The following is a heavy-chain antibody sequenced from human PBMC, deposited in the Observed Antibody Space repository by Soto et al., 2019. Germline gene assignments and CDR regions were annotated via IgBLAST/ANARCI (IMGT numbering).Heavy chain of an antibody. Sequence: SETLSLTCAVYGGSFSGYYWSWIRQPPGKGLEWIGEINHSGSTNYNPSLKSRVTISVDTSKNQFSLKLSSVTAADTAVYYCARAPSSGEGTPLDYWGQGTLVTVSS. J-gene: IGHJ4*02. V-gene: IGHV4-34*01. CDR1: GGSFSGYY. CDR2: INHSGST. CDR3: ARAPSSGEGTPLDY. D-gene: IGHD1-26*01.